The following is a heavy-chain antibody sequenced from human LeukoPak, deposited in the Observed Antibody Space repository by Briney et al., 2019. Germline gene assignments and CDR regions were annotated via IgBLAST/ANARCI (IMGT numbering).Heavy chain of an antibody. CDR3: ARRTPQRALDN. V-gene: IGHV3-11*01. Sequence: GGSLRLSCAASGFTVSSNYMSWVRQAPGKGLEWVSSIGFSGSPIYYADSVKGRFTISRDNAKNSLFLQINSLRAEDTAVYYCARRTPQRALDNWGQGILVTVSS. D-gene: IGHD5-24*01. CDR2: IGFSGSPI. J-gene: IGHJ4*02. CDR1: GFTVSSNY.